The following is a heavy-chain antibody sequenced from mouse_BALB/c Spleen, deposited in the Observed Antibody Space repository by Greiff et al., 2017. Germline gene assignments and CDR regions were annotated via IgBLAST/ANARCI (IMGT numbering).Heavy chain of an antibody. CDR3: ARHKITTSPFDY. J-gene: IGHJ2*01. D-gene: IGHD2-4*01. V-gene: IGHV5-12-1*01. CDR1: GFAFSSYD. Sequence: EVQLVESGGGLVKPGGSLKLSCAASGFAFSSYDMSWVRQTPEKRLEWVAYISSGGGSTYYPDTVKGRFTISRDNAKNTLYLQMSSLKSEDTAMYYCARHKITTSPFDYWGQGTTLTVSS. CDR2: ISSGGGST.